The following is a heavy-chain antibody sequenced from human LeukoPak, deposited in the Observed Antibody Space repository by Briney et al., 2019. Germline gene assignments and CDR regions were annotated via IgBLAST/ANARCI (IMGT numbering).Heavy chain of an antibody. CDR1: GDSISSSSSY. D-gene: IGHD3-10*01. CDR2: IYYSGST. V-gene: IGHV4-39*07. Sequence: SETLSLTCTVSGDSISSSSSYWGWIRQPPGEGLEWIGSIYYSGSTNYNPSLKSRVTISVDTSKNQFSLKLSSVTAADTAVYYCARDSGWFDPWGQGTLVTVSS. J-gene: IGHJ5*02. CDR3: ARDSGWFDP.